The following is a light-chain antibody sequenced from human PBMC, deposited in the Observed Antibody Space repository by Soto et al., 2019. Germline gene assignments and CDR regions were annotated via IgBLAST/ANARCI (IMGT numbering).Light chain of an antibody. Sequence: EIVMTQSPATLSVSTGEPASLSCRARQSAGNFLAWYQQKPGQAPRLLIYYISTRATVIPARFSGSGSGTEFTLTIISLLAEDSAVYYCQQHNQWHIPFGQATRREIK. CDR3: QQHNQWHIP. J-gene: IGKJ5*01. CDR2: YIS. V-gene: IGKV3D-15*01. CDR1: QSAGNF.